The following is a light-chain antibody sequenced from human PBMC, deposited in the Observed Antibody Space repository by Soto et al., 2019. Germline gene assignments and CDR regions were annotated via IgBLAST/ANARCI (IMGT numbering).Light chain of an antibody. CDR3: HQFGSFPRT. Sequence: DIVLTQSPGTLSLSPGERATLSCRASQSVGISLSWYQHKSGQPPRLLIYSAFNRATGIPERFSGSGAGTDFPITISRLEPEDFAVYSCHQFGSFPRTVGQGTQVVIK. J-gene: IGKJ1*01. CDR2: SAF. CDR1: QSVGIS. V-gene: IGKV3-20*01.